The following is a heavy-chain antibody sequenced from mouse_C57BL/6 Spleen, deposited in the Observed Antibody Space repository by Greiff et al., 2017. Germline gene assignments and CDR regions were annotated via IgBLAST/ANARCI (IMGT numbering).Heavy chain of an antibody. CDR2: IWSGGST. CDR1: GFSLTSYG. J-gene: IGHJ3*01. CDR3: ASYEGFAY. Sequence: QVQLQQSGPGLVQPSQSLSITCTVSGFSLTSYGVHWVRQSPGKGLEWLGVIWSGGSTDYNAAFISRMSISKDNSKSQVFFKMNSLQAYDTAIYYCASYEGFAYWGQGTLVTVSA. D-gene: IGHD2-3*01. V-gene: IGHV2-2*01.